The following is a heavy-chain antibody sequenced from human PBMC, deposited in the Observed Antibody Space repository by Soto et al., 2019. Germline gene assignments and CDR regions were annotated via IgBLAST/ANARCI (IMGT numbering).Heavy chain of an antibody. V-gene: IGHV1-69*01. CDR1: GGTFSSYA. J-gene: IGHJ6*02. Sequence: QVQVVQSGAEVKKPGSSVKVSCKASGGTFSSYAISWVRQAPGQGLEWMGGIIPIFGTTNYAQKFQGRVTITADESTSTAHMEVSSLRSEDTAIYYCARGVTPYYCNIDVWGQGTTVTVSS. CDR2: IIPIFGTT. CDR3: ARGVTPYYCNIDV.